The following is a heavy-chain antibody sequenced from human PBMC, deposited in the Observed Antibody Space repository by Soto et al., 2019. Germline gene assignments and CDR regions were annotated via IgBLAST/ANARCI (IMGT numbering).Heavy chain of an antibody. CDR3: ARDPLWGTAMVLWYFDL. V-gene: IGHV3-11*01. J-gene: IGHJ2*01. CDR2: ISISGTTI. CDR1: GFTLSDYY. Sequence: GGSLRLSCAASGFTLSDYYMTWIRQAPGKGLEWVSDISISGTTIHYADSVRGRFTISRDNAKNSLWLQMNTLRAEDTAVYYCARDPLWGTAMVLWYFDLWGRGTLVTVSS. D-gene: IGHD5-18*01.